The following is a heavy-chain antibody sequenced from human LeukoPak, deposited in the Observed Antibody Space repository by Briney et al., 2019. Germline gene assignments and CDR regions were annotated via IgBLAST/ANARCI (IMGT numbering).Heavy chain of an antibody. D-gene: IGHD6-6*01. Sequence: GGSLRLSCAASGFTFSNAWMSWVRQAPGKGLEWVGRIKSKTDGGTTDYAAPVKGRFTISRDDSKNTLYLQMSSLKTEDTAVYYCTTGTEYSSSSGDYWGQGTLVTVSS. CDR1: GFTFSNAW. J-gene: IGHJ4*02. CDR2: IKSKTDGGTT. CDR3: TTGTEYSSSSGDY. V-gene: IGHV3-15*01.